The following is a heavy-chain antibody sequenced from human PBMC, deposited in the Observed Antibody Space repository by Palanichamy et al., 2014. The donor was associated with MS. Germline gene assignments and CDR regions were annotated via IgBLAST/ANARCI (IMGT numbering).Heavy chain of an antibody. CDR3: ARIPSEPGPFDY. D-gene: IGHD1-14*01. CDR1: GFTFTSFW. V-gene: IGHV5-10-1*03. J-gene: IGHJ4*02. CDR2: IDPRDSYT. Sequence: EVQLVQSGADVKKPGESLRISCQGSGFTFTSFWINWVRQMPGGGLEWMGRIDPRDSYTQYSPSFEGHISLSVDNSISTAYLQWSSLKASDTAIYYCARIPSEPGPFDYWGQGTQVIVSS.